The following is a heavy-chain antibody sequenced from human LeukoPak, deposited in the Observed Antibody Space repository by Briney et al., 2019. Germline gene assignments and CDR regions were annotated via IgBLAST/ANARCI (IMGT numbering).Heavy chain of an antibody. CDR2: FDPEDSEI. Sequence: ASVKVSCKVSEYTLTELSMHWVRQAPGKGLEWLGGFDPEDSEIIYAQKLQGRDTMSEDTSTDTAYMELGSLRSDDTAVYYCAADRGDYSGSYWTAFDIWGQGTMVTVSS. J-gene: IGHJ3*02. CDR1: EYTLTELS. CDR3: AADRGDYSGSYWTAFDI. D-gene: IGHD1-26*01. V-gene: IGHV1-24*01.